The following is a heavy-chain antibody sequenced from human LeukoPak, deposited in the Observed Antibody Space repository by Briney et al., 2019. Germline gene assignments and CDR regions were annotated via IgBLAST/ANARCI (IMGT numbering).Heavy chain of an antibody. CDR1: GYSISSGHY. CDR2: IYHSGST. CDR3: ARGVIILPND. D-gene: IGHD3-10*01. J-gene: IGHJ4*02. Sequence: PSETLSLTCTVSGYSISSGHYWGWIRQPPGKGLEWIGSIYHSGSTYYNPSLKSRVTISVDTSKNQFSLKLSSVTAADTAVYYCARGVIILPNDWGQGTLVTVSS. V-gene: IGHV4-38-2*02.